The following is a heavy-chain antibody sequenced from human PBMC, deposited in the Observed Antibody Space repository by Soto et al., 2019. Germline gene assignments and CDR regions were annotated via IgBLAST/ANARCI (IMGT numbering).Heavy chain of an antibody. CDR3: ARDRIQLRLGKYSFNGMDV. V-gene: IGHV1-69*06. D-gene: IGHD3-16*01. CDR2: IVPRFGSP. CDR1: GGTFSDYA. J-gene: IGHJ6*02. Sequence: QVQLVQSGAEMRKPGSSLRVSCKASGGTFSDYAFSGVRQAPGQGLEWMGGIVPRFGSPNYAQKFGGRVTITADTSSSTVYMALSSLRFDDTAVYFCARDRIQLRLGKYSFNGMDVWGQGTTIIVSS.